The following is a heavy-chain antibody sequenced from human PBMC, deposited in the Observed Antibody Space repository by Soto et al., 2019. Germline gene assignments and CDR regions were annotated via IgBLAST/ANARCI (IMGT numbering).Heavy chain of an antibody. J-gene: IGHJ4*02. CDR1: GGSISSGDYY. CDR3: ARDHSSSPGNFDY. V-gene: IGHV4-30-4*01. D-gene: IGHD6-6*01. Sequence: SETLSLTCTVSGGSISSGDYYWSWIRQPPGKGLEWIGYIYYSGSTYYNPSLKSRVTISVDTSKNQFSLKLSSVTAADTAVYYCARDHSSSPGNFDYWGQGTLVTVSS. CDR2: IYYSGST.